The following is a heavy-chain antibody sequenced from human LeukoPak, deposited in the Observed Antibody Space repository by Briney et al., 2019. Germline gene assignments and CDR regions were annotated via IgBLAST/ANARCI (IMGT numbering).Heavy chain of an antibody. Sequence: GGSLRLSCAASGLVFGKYAMAWVRQAPGKGLECVSIISDDSSFTYYLDSVKGRFTISRDNSKNTLYVQVNSLGTEDTAAYYCAKGSYYDSSGSFYFDYWGQGTLVTVSS. V-gene: IGHV3-23*01. CDR2: ISDDSSFT. CDR3: AKGSYYDSSGSFYFDY. D-gene: IGHD3-22*01. CDR1: GLVFGKYA. J-gene: IGHJ4*02.